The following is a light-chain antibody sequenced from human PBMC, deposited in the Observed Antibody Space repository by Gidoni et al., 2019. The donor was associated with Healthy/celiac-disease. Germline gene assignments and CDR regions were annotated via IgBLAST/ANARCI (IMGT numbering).Light chain of an antibody. CDR1: QSISSY. CDR3: QQSYSTPNT. V-gene: IGKV1-39*01. CDR2: AAS. Sequence: QMTHSPSSLSASVGDRVTITCRASQSISSYLNWYQQKPGKAPKLLIYAASSLQSGVPSRFSGSGSGTDFTLTISSLQPEDFATYYCQQSYSTPNTFGGGTKVEIK. J-gene: IGKJ4*01.